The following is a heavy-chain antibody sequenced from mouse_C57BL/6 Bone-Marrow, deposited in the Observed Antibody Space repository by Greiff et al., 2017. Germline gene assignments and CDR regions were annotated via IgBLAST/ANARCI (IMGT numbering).Heavy chain of an antibody. CDR1: GYTFTSYG. CDR2: IYPRSGNT. D-gene: IGHD1-1*01. CDR3: ARCPYYYGSPYYCDY. J-gene: IGHJ2*01. Sequence: QVQLQQSGAELARPGASVKLSCKASGYTFTSYGISWVKQRTGQGLEWIGEIYPRSGNTYYNEKFKGKATLTADKSSSTAYMELRSLTSEDSAVYFCARCPYYYGSPYYCDYWGQGTTLTVSS. V-gene: IGHV1-81*01.